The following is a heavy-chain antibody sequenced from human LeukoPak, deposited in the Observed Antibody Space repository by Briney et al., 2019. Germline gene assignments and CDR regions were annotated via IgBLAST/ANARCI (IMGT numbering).Heavy chain of an antibody. J-gene: IGHJ5*02. D-gene: IGHD3-3*01. CDR1: GGSFSGYY. CDR2: VSDNEIP. Sequence: PSETLSLTCAVYGGSFSGYYWSWIRQLPGKGLEWIGTMPFDEKVSDNEIPSYNPSLKGRATISAEKSKNQLSLKVKSVTAADTASYYCAALTLTGVAGRGWFDAWGQGTLVIVSS. CDR3: AALTLTGVAGRGWFDA. V-gene: IGHV4-34*01.